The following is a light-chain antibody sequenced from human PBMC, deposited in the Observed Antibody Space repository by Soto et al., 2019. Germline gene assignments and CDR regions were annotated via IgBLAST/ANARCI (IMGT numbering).Light chain of an antibody. J-gene: IGKJ5*01. CDR3: QQRSNWPPLIS. V-gene: IGKV3-11*01. CDR1: QSVTTY. CDR2: DAS. Sequence: EIVLTQSPDTLSLSPGERATLSCRASQSVTTYLAWYQQKSGQAPRLLIYDASNRATGIPARFSGSGSGTDFTLTISSLEPEDFAVYYCQQRSNWPPLISFGQGTRLEIK.